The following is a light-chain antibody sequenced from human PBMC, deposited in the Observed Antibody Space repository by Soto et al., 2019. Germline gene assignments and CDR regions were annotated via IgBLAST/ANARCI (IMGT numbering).Light chain of an antibody. J-gene: IGLJ3*02. CDR3: QSFDNNNFWV. CDR1: SGNIASNY. V-gene: IGLV6-57*02. Sequence: NFMLTQPHSVSESPGKTVTISCTGSSGNIASNYVYWYQQRPGSAPTTVIYEDNKRPSGVPDRFSGSVDSSSNSASLTISGLKTEDEADYYCQSFDNNNFWVFGGGTKLTVL. CDR2: EDN.